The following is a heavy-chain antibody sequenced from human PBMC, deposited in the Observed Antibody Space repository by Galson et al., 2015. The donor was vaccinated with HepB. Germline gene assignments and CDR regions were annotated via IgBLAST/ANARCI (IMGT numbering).Heavy chain of an antibody. J-gene: IGHJ6*03. Sequence: SLRLSCAASGFDFSTYAMHWVRQAPGKGLEWVAVISYDESNEYYADSVKGRFTTFRDNSNNTLYLQMNSLRPEDTAVYYCARDGAYRGGDCPLYYYYFYMDVWGKGTTVAVSS. CDR1: GFDFSTYA. CDR3: ARDGAYRGGDCPLYYYYFYMDV. CDR2: ISYDESNE. V-gene: IGHV3-30*03. D-gene: IGHD2-21*01.